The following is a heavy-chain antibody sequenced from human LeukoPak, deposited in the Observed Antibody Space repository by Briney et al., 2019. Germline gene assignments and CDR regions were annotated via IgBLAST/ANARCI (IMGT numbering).Heavy chain of an antibody. D-gene: IGHD7-27*01. V-gene: IGHV4-39*07. CDR1: GGSISSSSYY. J-gene: IGHJ4*02. CDR2: IYYSGST. Sequence: PSEALSLTCTGSGGSISSSSYYWGWIRQPPGKGLEWIGSIYYSGSTYDNPSLKSRVSISVDTSKNHFSLKLTSVTAADTAVYYCARTKTGGLGYYFDYWGQGTLVTVSS. CDR3: ARTKTGGLGYYFDY.